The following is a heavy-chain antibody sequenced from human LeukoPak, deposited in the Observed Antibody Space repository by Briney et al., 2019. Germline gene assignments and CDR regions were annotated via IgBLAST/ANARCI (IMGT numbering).Heavy chain of an antibody. CDR3: AKMEIVAVDY. J-gene: IGHJ4*02. Sequence: ASVTVSCKASGYTFTSYFMHWVRQAPGQGLEWMGIINPRGTSTNYAQKFQGRVTMTRDMSTSTVYMELSSLRSEDTAVYYCAKMEIVAVDYWGQGTLVTVSS. V-gene: IGHV1-46*01. CDR2: INPRGTST. D-gene: IGHD5-12*01. CDR1: GYTFTSYF.